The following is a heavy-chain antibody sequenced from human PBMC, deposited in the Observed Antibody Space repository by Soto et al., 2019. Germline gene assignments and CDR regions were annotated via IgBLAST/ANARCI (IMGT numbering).Heavy chain of an antibody. V-gene: IGHV4-61*01. CDR2: IYYSGST. CDR3: ARFSSSDPEVFDY. Sequence: SETLSLTCTVSGGSVSSGSYYWSWIRQPPGKGLEWIGYIYYSGSTNYNPSLKSRVTISVDTSKNQFSLKLSSVTAADTAVYYCARFSSSDPEVFDYWGQGTLVTVSS. J-gene: IGHJ4*02. CDR1: GGSVSSGSYY. D-gene: IGHD6-6*01.